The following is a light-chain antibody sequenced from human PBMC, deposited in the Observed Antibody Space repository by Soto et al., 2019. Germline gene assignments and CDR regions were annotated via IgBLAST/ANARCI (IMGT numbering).Light chain of an antibody. V-gene: IGKV3-20*01. J-gene: IGKJ3*01. CDR2: GAS. CDR3: QQYGSSPPFT. Sequence: EIMLTQSPGTLSLSPGERATLSCRASQSVSSSYLAWYQQKPGQAPRPLIYGASSRATGIPDRFSGSGSGTDFTLTISRLEPEDFAVYYCQQYGSSPPFTFGPGTKVDI. CDR1: QSVSSSY.